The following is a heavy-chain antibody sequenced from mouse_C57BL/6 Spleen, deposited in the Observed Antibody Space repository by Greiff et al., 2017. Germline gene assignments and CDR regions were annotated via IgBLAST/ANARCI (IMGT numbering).Heavy chain of an antibody. D-gene: IGHD1-1*01. Sequence: EVLLLESGGGLVKPGASLKLSCAASGFTFSSYAMSWVRQTPEKRLEWVATISDGGSYTYYADNVKGRFTISKDNAKNNLYLQMSQLKSEDTTMYYCAREIPLFITTGGFAYWGQGTLVTVSA. J-gene: IGHJ3*01. CDR3: AREIPLFITTGGFAY. CDR1: GFTFSSYA. CDR2: ISDGGSYT. V-gene: IGHV5-4*01.